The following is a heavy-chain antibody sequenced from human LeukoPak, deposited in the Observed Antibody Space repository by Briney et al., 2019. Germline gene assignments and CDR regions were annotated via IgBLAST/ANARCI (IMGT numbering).Heavy chain of an antibody. Sequence: PSETLSLTCAVSGGSISSSNWWSWVRQPPGKGLEWIGEIYHSGSTNYNPSLKSRVTISVDTSKNKFSLKLSSVTAADPAVYYCARVLPHRHLRYGYYGRRGYAFDIWGQGTMVTVSS. CDR3: ARVLPHRHLRYGYYGRRGYAFDI. CDR1: GGSISSSNW. CDR2: IYHSGST. V-gene: IGHV4-4*02. J-gene: IGHJ3*02. D-gene: IGHD4-17*01.